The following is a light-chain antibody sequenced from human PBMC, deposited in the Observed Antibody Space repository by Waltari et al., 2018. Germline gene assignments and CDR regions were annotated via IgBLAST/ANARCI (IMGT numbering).Light chain of an antibody. CDR1: SSNIGAGYD. CDR2: GSN. V-gene: IGLV1-40*01. J-gene: IGLJ2*01. CDR3: QSYDSRRTVV. Sequence: QSVLTQPPSVSGAPGQRVSLSCTGSSSNIGAGYDVHWYQQIPGTAPKLLSYGSNTRPSGVPDRFSGSKSGPSASLTITGLQAEDDGDYYCQSYDSRRTVVFGGGTKLTVL.